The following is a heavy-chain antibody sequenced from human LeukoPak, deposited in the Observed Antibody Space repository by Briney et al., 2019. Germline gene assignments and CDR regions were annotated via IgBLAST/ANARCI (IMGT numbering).Heavy chain of an antibody. CDR2: IWYDGSNK. CDR1: GFTFSTYG. Sequence: GGSLRLSCAASGFTFSTYGMHWVRQAPGKGLEWLTDIWYDGSNKYYTDSVKGRFTISRDNSKNTLYLQMNSLRAEDTAVYYCARDLLCFDYWGQGTLVTVSS. D-gene: IGHD2-21*01. CDR3: ARDLLCFDY. V-gene: IGHV3-33*01. J-gene: IGHJ4*02.